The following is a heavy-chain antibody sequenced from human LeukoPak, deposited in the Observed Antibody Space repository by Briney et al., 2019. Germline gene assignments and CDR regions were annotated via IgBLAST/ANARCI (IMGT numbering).Heavy chain of an antibody. CDR3: ARVGSTCDH. D-gene: IGHD2-15*01. CDR2: ISGRGDNT. Sequence: PGGSLRLSCAASGFTFSGYGMSWVRQAPGKGLEWVSGISGRGDNTDYADSVKGRFTISRDNSKNTLYPQMNSLRAEDTAVYYCARVGSTCDHWGQGTLVTVSS. CDR1: GFTFSGYG. J-gene: IGHJ4*02. V-gene: IGHV3-23*01.